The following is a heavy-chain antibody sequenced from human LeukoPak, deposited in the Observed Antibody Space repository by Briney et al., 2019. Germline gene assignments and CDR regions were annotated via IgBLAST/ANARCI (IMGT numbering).Heavy chain of an antibody. D-gene: IGHD5-12*01. CDR2: MNHSGGT. Sequence: SETLSLTCAVYGGSFSGYYWSWIRQPPGKGLEWIGEMNHSGGTNYNPSLKSRVTISVDTSKNQFSLKLSSVTAADTAVYYCARGSGYEYFDYWGQGNLVTVSS. CDR1: GGSFSGYY. CDR3: ARGSGYEYFDY. V-gene: IGHV4-34*01. J-gene: IGHJ4*02.